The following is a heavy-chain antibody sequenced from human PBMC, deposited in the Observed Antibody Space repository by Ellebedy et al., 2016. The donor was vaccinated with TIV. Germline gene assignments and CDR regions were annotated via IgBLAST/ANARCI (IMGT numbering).Heavy chain of an antibody. V-gene: IGHV4-39*02. J-gene: IGHJ6*02. CDR3: ARDLAVAGTHYYGMDV. CDR2: IYYSGST. D-gene: IGHD6-19*01. CDR1: GGSISSSSYY. Sequence: MPSETLSLTCTVSGGSISSSSYYWGWIRQPPGKGLEWIGSIYYSGSTYYNPSLKSRVTISVDTSKNQFSLKLSSVTAADTAVYYCARDLAVAGTHYYGMDVWGQGTTVTVSS.